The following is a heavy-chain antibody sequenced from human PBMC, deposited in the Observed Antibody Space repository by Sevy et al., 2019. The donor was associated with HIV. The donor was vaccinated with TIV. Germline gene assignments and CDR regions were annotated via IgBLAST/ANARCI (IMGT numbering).Heavy chain of an antibody. CDR3: ARDHAIYSNFGCFAY. D-gene: IGHD4-4*01. Sequence: GGSLRLSCAASGFTFSSYGMHWVRQAPGKGLEWVAVIWYDGSNKYYADSVKGRFTISRDNSKNTLYLQMNSLRAEDTAVYYSARDHAIYSNFGCFAYWGQGTLVTVSS. J-gene: IGHJ4*02. V-gene: IGHV3-33*01. CDR1: GFTFSSYG. CDR2: IWYDGSNK.